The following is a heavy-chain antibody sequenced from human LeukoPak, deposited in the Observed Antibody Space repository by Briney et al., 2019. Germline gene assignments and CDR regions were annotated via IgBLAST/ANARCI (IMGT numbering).Heavy chain of an antibody. J-gene: IGHJ5*02. V-gene: IGHV4-34*01. CDR1: GGSFSGYY. D-gene: IGHD3-3*01. CDR3: ARGLGYYDFWSGYYPANWFDP. Sequence: SETXSXTXAXYGGSFSGYYGSWVRQPPGKGLEWIGEINHSGSTNYNPSLKSRVTISVDTSKTQFSLKLSSVTAADTAVYYCARGLGYYDFWSGYYPANWFDPWGQGTLVTVSS. CDR2: INHSGST.